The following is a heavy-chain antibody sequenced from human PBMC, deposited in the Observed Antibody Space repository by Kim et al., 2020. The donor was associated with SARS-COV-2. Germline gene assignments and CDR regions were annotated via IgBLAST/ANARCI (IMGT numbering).Heavy chain of an antibody. Sequence: YTNYRPSFQGHVTISADKSISTAYLQWSSLKASDTAMYYCARQVGREFDYWGQGTLVTVSS. CDR2: YT. V-gene: IGHV5-10-1*01. J-gene: IGHJ4*02. D-gene: IGHD1-26*01. CDR3: ARQVGREFDY.